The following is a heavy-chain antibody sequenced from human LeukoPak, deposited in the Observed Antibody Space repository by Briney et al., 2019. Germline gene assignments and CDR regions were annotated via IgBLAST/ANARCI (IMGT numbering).Heavy chain of an antibody. CDR1: GYTLTELS. CDR2: FDPEDGET. V-gene: IGHV1-24*01. D-gene: IGHD3-3*01. CDR3: ATDSSNSDLGMGPPYDFWSGENPG. J-gene: IGHJ4*02. Sequence: ASVKVSCKVSGYTLTELSMHWVRQAPGKGLEWMGGFDPEDGETIYAQKFQGRVTMTEDTSTDTAYMELSSLRSEDTAVYYCATDSSNSDLGMGPPYDFWSGENPGWGQGTLVTVSS.